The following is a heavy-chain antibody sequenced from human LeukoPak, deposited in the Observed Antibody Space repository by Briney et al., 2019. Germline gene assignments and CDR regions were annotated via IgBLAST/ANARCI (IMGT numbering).Heavy chain of an antibody. CDR2: INHSGST. J-gene: IGHJ4*02. CDR1: GYSISSGYY. Sequence: SETLSLTCTVSGYSISSGYYWGWIRQPPGKGLEWIGEINHSGSTNYNPSLKSRVTISVDTSKNQFSLKLSSVTAADTAVYYCARGRLGTLYSGYVSLDYWGQGTLVTVSS. CDR3: ARGRLGTLYSGYVSLDY. V-gene: IGHV4-38-2*02. D-gene: IGHD5-12*01.